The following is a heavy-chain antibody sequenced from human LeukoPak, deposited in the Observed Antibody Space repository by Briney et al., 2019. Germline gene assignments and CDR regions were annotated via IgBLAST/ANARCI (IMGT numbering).Heavy chain of an antibody. V-gene: IGHV1-69*01. D-gene: IGHD3-22*01. CDR2: IIPIFGTA. J-gene: IGHJ6*03. Sequence: SVKVSCKASGGTFSSYAISWVRQAPGQGLEWMGGIIPIFGTANYAQKFQGRVTITADESTSTAYMELSSLRSEDTAVYYCARMRNTYYYDSSGYYNVNYYYMDVWGKGTTVTISS. CDR1: GGTFSSYA. CDR3: ARMRNTYYYDSSGYYNVNYYYMDV.